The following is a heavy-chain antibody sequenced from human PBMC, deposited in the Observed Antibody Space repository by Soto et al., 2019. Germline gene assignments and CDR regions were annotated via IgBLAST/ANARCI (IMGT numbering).Heavy chain of an antibody. CDR3: ARDGFGSESYYYYYGMDV. CDR1: GFTVSSNY. D-gene: IGHD3-16*01. V-gene: IGHV3-53*01. J-gene: IGHJ6*02. Sequence: GGSLRLSXAASGFTVSSNYMSWVRQAPGKGLEWVSVIYSGGSTYYADSVKGRFTISRDNSKNTLYLQMNSLRAEDTAVYYCARDGFGSESYYYYYGMDVWGQGTTVTVSS. CDR2: IYSGGST.